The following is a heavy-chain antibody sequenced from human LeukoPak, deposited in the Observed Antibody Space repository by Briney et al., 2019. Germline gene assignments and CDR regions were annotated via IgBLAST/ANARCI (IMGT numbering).Heavy chain of an antibody. V-gene: IGHV4-39*01. J-gene: IGHJ4*02. D-gene: IGHD4-17*01. Sequence: SETRSLTCTVSGGSVSSSNYHWGWIRQSPQKGLEWIGNFHYSGSTYYNPSLKSRITISVDTSKNQFSLTLTSVTAADTALYYCARRSDDYGNYYDYWGQGTLVTVSS. CDR2: FHYSGST. CDR3: ARRSDDYGNYYDY. CDR1: GGSVSSSNYH.